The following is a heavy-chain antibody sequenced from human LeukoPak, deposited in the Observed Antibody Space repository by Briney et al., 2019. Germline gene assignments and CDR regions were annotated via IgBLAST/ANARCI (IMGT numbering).Heavy chain of an antibody. J-gene: IGHJ4*02. Sequence: ASVKVSCKATGYTFTDYAITWVRQAPGQGLEWMGWISGYDGETKYIEKVQGRVTMTTDTSTRTAYMDLRNLRSDDTAVYYCTRDADGSGTMLDFWGQGTQVTVSS. V-gene: IGHV1-18*01. D-gene: IGHD3-10*01. CDR1: GYTFTDYA. CDR3: TRDADGSGTMLDF. CDR2: ISGYDGET.